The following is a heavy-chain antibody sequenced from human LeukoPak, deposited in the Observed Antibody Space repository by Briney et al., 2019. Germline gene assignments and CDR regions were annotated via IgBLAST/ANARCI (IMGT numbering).Heavy chain of an antibody. Sequence: PSETLSLTCTVSGGSISSYYWSWIRQPPGKGLEWMGHINYSGSTNYIPSLKCRDTISLDTTKNQFSLLLSPVTAPDTAVYYGARDSSPAPLYLWGHGTLVTVSS. D-gene: IGHD2-15*01. CDR1: GGSISSYY. J-gene: IGHJ4*01. V-gene: IGHV4-59*01. CDR3: ARDSSPAPLYL. CDR2: INYSGST.